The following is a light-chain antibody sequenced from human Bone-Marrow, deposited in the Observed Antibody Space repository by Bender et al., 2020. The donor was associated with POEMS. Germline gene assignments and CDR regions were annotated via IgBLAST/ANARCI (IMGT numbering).Light chain of an antibody. V-gene: IGLV2-23*02. CDR1: TSDVWGYNL. CDR3: AVWDDSLNGWV. Sequence: QSALTQPASVSGSPGQSITISCTGTTSDVWGYNLVSWYRHHPDKAPKVIIYEVSKRPSGSSNRFSGAKSGNTASLTISGLQAEDEADYYCAVWDDSLNGWVFGGGTKLTVL. CDR2: EVS. J-gene: IGLJ3*02.